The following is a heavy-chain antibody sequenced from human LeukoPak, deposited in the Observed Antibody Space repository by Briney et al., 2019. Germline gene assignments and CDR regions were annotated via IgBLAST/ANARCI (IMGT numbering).Heavy chain of an antibody. D-gene: IGHD2-8*01. V-gene: IGHV4-30-4*08. J-gene: IGHJ4*02. Sequence: TFGDYAMSWVRQPPGKGLEWIGYIYYSGSTYYNPSLKSRVTISVDTSKNQFSLKLSSVTAADTAVYYCTNGGGGWGQGTLVTVSS. CDR1: TFGDYA. CDR3: TNGGGG. CDR2: IYYSGST.